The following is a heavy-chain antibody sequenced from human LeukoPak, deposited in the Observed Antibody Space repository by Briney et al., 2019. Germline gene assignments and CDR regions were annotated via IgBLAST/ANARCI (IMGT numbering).Heavy chain of an antibody. J-gene: IGHJ3*02. D-gene: IGHD4-17*01. CDR2: IRYDGSNK. CDR1: GFTFSSYG. Sequence: GGSLRLSCAASGFTFSSYGMHWVRQAPGKGLEWVAFIRYDGSNKYYADSVKGRFTISRDNSKNTLYLQMNSLRAEDTAVYYCAKGRSVTKSPDAFDIWGQGTMVTVSS. V-gene: IGHV3-30*02. CDR3: AKGRSVTKSPDAFDI.